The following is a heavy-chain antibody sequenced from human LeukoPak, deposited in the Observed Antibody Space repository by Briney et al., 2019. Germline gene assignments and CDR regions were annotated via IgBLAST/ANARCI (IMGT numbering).Heavy chain of an antibody. Sequence: GGSLRLSCAASGFTFSSYGMHWVRQAPGKGLEWVAVISYDGSNKYYADSVKDRFTISRDNSKNTLYLQMNSLRAEDTAVYYCAKDRGYYAPFDYWGQGTLVTVSS. CDR3: AKDRGYYAPFDY. V-gene: IGHV3-30*18. D-gene: IGHD3-10*01. J-gene: IGHJ4*02. CDR2: ISYDGSNK. CDR1: GFTFSSYG.